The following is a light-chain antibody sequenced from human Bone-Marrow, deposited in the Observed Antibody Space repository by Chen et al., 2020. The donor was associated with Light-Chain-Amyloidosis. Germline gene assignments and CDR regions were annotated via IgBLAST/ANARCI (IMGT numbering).Light chain of an antibody. CDR1: DLPTKY. V-gene: IGLV3-25*03. CDR3: QSADSSGTYEVI. Sequence: SYELTPQTSVSVSSGQKARITCSGDDLPTKYAYWYQQTPGQAPVLVIHRDTDRPSGISERFSGSSSGTTATLTISGVQAEDEADYHCQSADSSGTYEVIFGGGTKLTVL. J-gene: IGLJ2*01. CDR2: RDT.